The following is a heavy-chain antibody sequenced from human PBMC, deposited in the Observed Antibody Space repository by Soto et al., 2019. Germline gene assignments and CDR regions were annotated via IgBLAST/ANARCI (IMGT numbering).Heavy chain of an antibody. D-gene: IGHD3-10*01. CDR1: GFTFSSYA. CDR3: VFGERSYYFDY. Sequence: GGSLRLSCSASGFTFSSYAMHWVRQAPGKGLEYVSAISSNGGSTYYADSVKGRFTISRDNSKNTLYLQMSSLRAEDTAVYYCVFGERSYYFDYWGQGTLVTVSS. CDR2: ISSNGGST. J-gene: IGHJ4*02. V-gene: IGHV3-64D*08.